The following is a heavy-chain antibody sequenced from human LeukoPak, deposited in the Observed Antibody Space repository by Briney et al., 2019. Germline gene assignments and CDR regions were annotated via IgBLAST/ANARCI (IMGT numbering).Heavy chain of an antibody. D-gene: IGHD2-15*01. CDR2: IYHSGST. Sequence: SETLSLTCTVSGYSISSGYYWGWIRQPPGKGLEWIGNIYHSGSTYYNPSLKSRVTISVDTSKNQFSLKLSSVTAADTAVYYCARQAGYCSGGSCYPDYFDYWGQGTLVTVSS. CDR3: ARQAGYCSGGSCYPDYFDY. V-gene: IGHV4-38-2*02. J-gene: IGHJ4*02. CDR1: GYSISSGYY.